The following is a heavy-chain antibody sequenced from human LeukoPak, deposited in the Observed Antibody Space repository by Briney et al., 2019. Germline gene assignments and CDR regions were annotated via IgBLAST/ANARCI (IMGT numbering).Heavy chain of an antibody. CDR3: ARRAAGYSYGYGDYNYYYYMDV. CDR2: IYYSGST. J-gene: IGHJ6*03. Sequence: PSETLSLTCTVSGGSISSSSYYWGWIRQPPGKGLEWIGSIYYSGSTCYNPSLKSRVTISVDTSKNQFSLKLSSVTAADTAVYYCARRAAGYSYGYGDYNYYYYMDVWGKGTTVTVSS. CDR1: GGSISSSSYY. V-gene: IGHV4-39*01. D-gene: IGHD5-18*01.